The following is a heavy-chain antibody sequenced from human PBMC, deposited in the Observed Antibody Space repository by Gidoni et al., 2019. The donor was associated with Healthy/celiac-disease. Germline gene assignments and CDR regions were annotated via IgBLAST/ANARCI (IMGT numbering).Heavy chain of an antibody. CDR3: AKTDRGYSIDY. CDR2: ISYDGSNK. Sequence: QVQLVESGGGVVQPGRSLRLSCAASGFIFSSYGMHWVRQAPGKGLEWVAFISYDGSNKYYADSVKGRLTISRDNSKNTLYLQMNSLRAEDTAVYYCAKTDRGYSIDYWGQGTLVNVSS. J-gene: IGHJ4*02. CDR1: GFIFSSYG. V-gene: IGHV3-30*18. D-gene: IGHD5-18*01.